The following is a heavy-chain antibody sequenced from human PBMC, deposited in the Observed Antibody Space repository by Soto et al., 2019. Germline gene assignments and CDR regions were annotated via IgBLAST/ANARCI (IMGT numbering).Heavy chain of an antibody. CDR2: IYYTGNT. D-gene: IGHD3-16*02. J-gene: IGHJ4*02. CDR1: GDSLRSSYHY. CDR3: ARVRLGELSLEY. V-gene: IGHV4-39*01. Sequence: SETLSLTCTVSGDSLRSSYHYWGWIRQLPGKGLEWIGSIYYTGNTYYNPSLKSRVSISVDMATNENSLYLQMSSLRDEDTAVYHCARVRLGELSLEYWGQGTLVTVSS.